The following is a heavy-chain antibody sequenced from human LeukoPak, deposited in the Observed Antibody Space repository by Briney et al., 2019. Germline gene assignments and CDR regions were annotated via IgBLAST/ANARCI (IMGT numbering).Heavy chain of an antibody. CDR2: ISGTGGST. Sequence: PGGSLRLSCAASGFTFSSYAMNWDRQAPGKGLEWVSSISGTGGSTYSADSVKGRFTISRDNSKNTLYLQMNSLRAEDTAVYYCAKSSHSRWEYGDYDPDYWGQGTLVTVSS. J-gene: IGHJ4*02. V-gene: IGHV3-23*01. CDR3: AKSSHSRWEYGDYDPDY. CDR1: GFTFSSYA. D-gene: IGHD4-17*01.